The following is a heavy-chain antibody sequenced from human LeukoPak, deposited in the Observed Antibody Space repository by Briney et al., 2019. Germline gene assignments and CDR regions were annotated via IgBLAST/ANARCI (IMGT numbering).Heavy chain of an antibody. J-gene: IGHJ4*02. V-gene: IGHV3-48*01. CDR3: TRDSGRRRGVFNIDY. D-gene: IGHD3-10*01. Sequence: LXLSXAASGFTFXTYXMNWVRQAPGKXLEXXXYXXSSSSAIQYADSVKGRFTISRDNDKNSLYLQMNSLRAEDTAVYYCTRDSGRRRGVFNIDYWGQGTLVTVSS. CDR2: XXSSSSAI. CDR1: GFTFXTYX.